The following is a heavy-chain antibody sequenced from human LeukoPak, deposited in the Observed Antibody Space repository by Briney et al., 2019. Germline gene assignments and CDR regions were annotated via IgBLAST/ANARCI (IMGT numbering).Heavy chain of an antibody. CDR2: MNEYGGDI. CDR1: GFNFGGFS. D-gene: IGHD2-8*01. CDR3: ARPRGCNSGRCNNFDY. J-gene: IGHJ4*01. Sequence: GGSLRLSCAASGFNFGGFSMSWVRQAPGKGPERVTHMNEYGGDIFYVDSVKDRFTISRDNAKNSLYLQMNSLRVEDTAVYFCARPRGCNSGRCNNFDYWGQGTLVTVSS. V-gene: IGHV3-7*01.